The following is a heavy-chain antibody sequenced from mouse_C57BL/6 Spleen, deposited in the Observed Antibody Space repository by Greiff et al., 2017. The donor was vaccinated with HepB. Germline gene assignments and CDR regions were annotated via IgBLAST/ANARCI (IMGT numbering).Heavy chain of an antibody. J-gene: IGHJ3*01. V-gene: IGHV5-17*01. D-gene: IGHD2-3*01. CDR3: ARGWYDGLFAY. Sequence: EVQLVESGGGLVKPGGSLKLSCAASGFTFSDYGMHWVRQAPEKGLEWVAYISSGSSTIYYADTVKGRFTISSDNAKNTLFLQMTSLRSEDTAMYYCARGWYDGLFAYWGQGTLVTVSA. CDR2: ISSGSSTI. CDR1: GFTFSDYG.